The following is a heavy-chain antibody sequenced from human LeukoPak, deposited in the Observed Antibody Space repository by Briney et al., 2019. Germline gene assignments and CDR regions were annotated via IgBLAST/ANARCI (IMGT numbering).Heavy chain of an antibody. CDR3: TRDANWAVNDY. D-gene: IGHD3-16*01. J-gene: IGHJ4*02. V-gene: IGHV3-74*01. Sequence: GGSLRLSCRTSGCTFSDYWRHWVGHSQGKGLLGVTRINGDGTYTNYAGSVRGRFTISRDNAKNPFYLQMKSLRVDDTAVYYCTRDANWAVNDYWGQGALLTVPS. CDR1: GCTFSDYW. CDR2: INGDGTYT.